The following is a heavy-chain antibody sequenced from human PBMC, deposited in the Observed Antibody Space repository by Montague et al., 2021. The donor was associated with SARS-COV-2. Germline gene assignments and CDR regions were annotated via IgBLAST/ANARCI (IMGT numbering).Heavy chain of an antibody. CDR2: ISSSSSYI. J-gene: IGHJ3*02. V-gene: IGHV3-21*01. D-gene: IGHD5-24*01. CDR3: ARGVEMATVGDAFDI. CDR1: GFTFSSYS. Sequence: SLRLSCAASGFTFSSYSMNWVRQAPGKGLEWVSSISSSSSYIYYADSVKGRFTISRDNAKNSLYLQMNSLRAEDTAVYYCARGVEMATVGDAFDIWGQGTMVTVSS.